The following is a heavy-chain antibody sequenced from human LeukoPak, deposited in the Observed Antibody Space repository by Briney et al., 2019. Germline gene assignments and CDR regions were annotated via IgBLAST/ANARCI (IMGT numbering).Heavy chain of an antibody. J-gene: IGHJ4*02. CDR1: GFTFSDYY. V-gene: IGHV3-74*01. D-gene: IGHD4-11*01. Sequence: GGSLRLSCAASGFTFSDYYMSWIRQAPGKGLVWVSRINSDGSDGDSTSYADSVKGRFTISRDNAKNTLYLQMNSLRAEDTAVYYCARGTVTHYFDYWGQGTLVTVSS. CDR2: INSDGSDGDST. CDR3: ARGTVTHYFDY.